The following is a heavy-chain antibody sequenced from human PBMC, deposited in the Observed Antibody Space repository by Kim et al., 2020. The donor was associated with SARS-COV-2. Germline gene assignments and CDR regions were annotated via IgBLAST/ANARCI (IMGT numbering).Heavy chain of an antibody. D-gene: IGHD3-10*01. V-gene: IGHV4-59*01. Sequence: SETLSLTCTVSGGSISSYYWSWIRQPPGKGLEWLGYIYYSGSTNYNPSLKSRVTISVDTSKNQFSLKLSSVTAADTAVYYCARDRRGFGRTFDYWGQGTLVTVSS. CDR3: ARDRRGFGRTFDY. CDR2: IYYSGST. J-gene: IGHJ4*02. CDR1: GGSISSYY.